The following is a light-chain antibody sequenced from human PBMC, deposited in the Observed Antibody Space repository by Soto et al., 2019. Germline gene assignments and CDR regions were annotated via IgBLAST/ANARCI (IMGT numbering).Light chain of an antibody. V-gene: IGLV2-8*01. Sequence: QSALTQPPSASGSPGQSVTLSCAGTSSDVGGYNYVSWYQQHPGKVPKLMIYEVSKRPSGVPDRFSGSKSGNTASLTVSGLQAEDEADYYYSSYAGSNNVFGTGTKVTVL. CDR1: SSDVGGYNY. CDR2: EVS. CDR3: SSYAGSNNV. J-gene: IGLJ1*01.